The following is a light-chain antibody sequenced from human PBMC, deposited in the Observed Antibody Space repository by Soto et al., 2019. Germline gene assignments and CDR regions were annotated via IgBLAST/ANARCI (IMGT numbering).Light chain of an antibody. CDR1: KLGDKY. J-gene: IGLJ2*01. CDR3: QAWDSGTVV. CDR2: QDS. Sequence: SYELTQPASVSVSPGQTASITCSGDKLGDKYASWYQQKPGQSPVLVIHQDSKRPSGIPERFSGSISGNTATLTIRGTQAMDEADYYCQAWDSGTVVFGGGTKLTVL. V-gene: IGLV3-1*01.